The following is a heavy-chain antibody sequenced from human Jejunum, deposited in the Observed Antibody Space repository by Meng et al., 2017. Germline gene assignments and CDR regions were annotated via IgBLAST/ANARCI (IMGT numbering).Heavy chain of an antibody. J-gene: IGHJ4*02. CDR3: GGVTSFGENDY. CDR2: ISYDGSNE. CDR1: GFTFSRYT. Sequence: GESLKISCAASGFTFSRYTRDWVRQAPGKGPEWVTAISYDGSNEYYADSVKGRFTISRDNSKNTLYLQMNSLTPEDTAVYYCGGVTSFGENDYWGQGTLVTVSS. V-gene: IGHV3-30*01. D-gene: IGHD3-10*01.